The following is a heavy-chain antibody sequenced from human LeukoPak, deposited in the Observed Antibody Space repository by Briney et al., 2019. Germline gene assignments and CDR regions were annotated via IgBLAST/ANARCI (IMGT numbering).Heavy chain of an antibody. V-gene: IGHV1-18*01. CDR2: ISAYNGNT. CDR1: GYTFTSYG. CDR3: ARDVCSSTSCCRLEYFQH. Sequence: ASVKVSCKASGYTFTSYGISWVRQAPGQGLEWMGWISAYNGNTNYAQKLQGRVTMTTDTSTSTAYMELRSLRSDDTAVCYCARDVCSSTSCCRLEYFQHWGQGTLVTVSS. J-gene: IGHJ1*01. D-gene: IGHD2-2*01.